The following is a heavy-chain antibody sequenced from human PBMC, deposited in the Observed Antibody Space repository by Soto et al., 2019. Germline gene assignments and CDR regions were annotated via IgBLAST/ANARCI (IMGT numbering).Heavy chain of an antibody. CDR1: GFAFSTYV. CDR3: AKESDAFDI. V-gene: IGHV3-30*02. J-gene: IGHJ3*02. CDR2: IPHDGSYK. Sequence: PGGSLRLSCAASGFAFSTYVMHWVRQAPGKGLEWVAFIPHDGSYKYYADSVKGRFTISRDNSKNTLYLQMDSLRAEDTAVYFCAKESDAFDIRGQGTMVTVS.